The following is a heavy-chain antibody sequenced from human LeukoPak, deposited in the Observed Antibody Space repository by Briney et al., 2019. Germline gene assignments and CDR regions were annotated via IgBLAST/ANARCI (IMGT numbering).Heavy chain of an antibody. J-gene: IGHJ3*01. CDR3: ARDHNGYNSRNRMSASDV. D-gene: IGHD5-24*01. CDR1: GFIFSDFH. V-gene: IGHV3-21*01. Sequence: GSLRLSCAGSGFIFSDFHVNWVRQAPGKGLEWVSSISSTGGYIYYAASLQGRFTVSRDNVKNSVYLQMNSLRAEDTAVYFCARDHNGYNSRNRMSASDVWGQGTMVIVSA. CDR2: ISSTGGYI.